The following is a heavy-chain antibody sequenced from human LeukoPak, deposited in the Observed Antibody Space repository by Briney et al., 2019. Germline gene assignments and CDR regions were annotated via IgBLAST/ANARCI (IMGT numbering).Heavy chain of an antibody. D-gene: IGHD1-7*01. Sequence: ASVKVSCKASGYTFTGYYMHWVRQAPGQGLEWMGWINPNSGGTNYVQGRVTMTRDTSISTAYMELNRLRSDDTAVYYCARDGGTRVLDYWGQGTLVTVSS. CDR3: ARDGGTRVLDY. V-gene: IGHV1-2*02. CDR2: INPNSGGT. J-gene: IGHJ4*02. CDR1: GYTFTGYY.